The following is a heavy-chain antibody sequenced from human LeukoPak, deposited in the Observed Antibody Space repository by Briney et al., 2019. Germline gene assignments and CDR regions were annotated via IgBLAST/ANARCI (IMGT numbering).Heavy chain of an antibody. Sequence: GGSLRLSCTASGFPFSSYAMSWVRQAPGKGLEWVSAIVGTGGTTYYANSVRDRFTISRDNSKNTVYLQMNSLGVEDTGVYYCAKRDIAVAGTWYYFAMDIWGQGTTVAVSS. CDR2: IVGTGGTT. D-gene: IGHD6-19*01. CDR1: GFPFSSYA. J-gene: IGHJ6*02. CDR3: AKRDIAVAGTWYYFAMDI. V-gene: IGHV3-23*01.